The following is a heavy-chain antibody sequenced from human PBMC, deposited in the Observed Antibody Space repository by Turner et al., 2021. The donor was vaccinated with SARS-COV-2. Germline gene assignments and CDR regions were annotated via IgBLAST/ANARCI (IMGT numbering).Heavy chain of an antibody. J-gene: IGHJ4*02. CDR3: ARDDPDIVATITIY. CDR1: GYTFTSYG. V-gene: IGHV1-18*01. CDR2: ISAYNGNT. D-gene: IGHD5-12*01. Sequence: QVQLVQSGAEVKKPGASVKVSCKASGYTFTSYGISWVRQAPGQGLEWMGWISAYNGNTNYAQKLQGRVNMTTDTSTSTAYMELRSLRSDDTAVYHCARDDPDIVATITIYWGQGTLVTVSS.